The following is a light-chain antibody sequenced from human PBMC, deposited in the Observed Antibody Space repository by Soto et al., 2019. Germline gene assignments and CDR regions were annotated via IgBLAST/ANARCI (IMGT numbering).Light chain of an antibody. Sequence: DIQMTQSPSSLSASVGDRVTITCQASQNINNYLNWYQQKPGRAPKLLIYDASNLGAGVPSRFRGSGSGTDFTFTISLLQPEDIATYYCQQYENLPTFGQGTRLEIK. V-gene: IGKV1-33*01. CDR1: QNINNY. CDR2: DAS. CDR3: QQYENLPT. J-gene: IGKJ5*01.